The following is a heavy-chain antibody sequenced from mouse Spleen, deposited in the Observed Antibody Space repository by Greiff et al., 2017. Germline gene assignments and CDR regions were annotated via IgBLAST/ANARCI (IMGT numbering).Heavy chain of an antibody. D-gene: IGHD3-3*01. V-gene: IGHV1-7*01. CDR2: INPSCGDN. CDR3: ARRGTGFAY. CDR1: GYTFTSYW. Sequence: QVQLQQSGAELVKPGASVKLSCKASGYTFTSYWMHWVNQRPGQGLEWIGNINPSCGDNKYNQKFTDKATLTADKSSSKAYMQLSSLTYEDCAGYFCARRGTGFAYWGQGTLGTVSS. J-gene: IGHJ3*01.